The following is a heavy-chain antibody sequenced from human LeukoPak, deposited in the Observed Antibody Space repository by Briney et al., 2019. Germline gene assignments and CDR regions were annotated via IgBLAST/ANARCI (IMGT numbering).Heavy chain of an antibody. Sequence: ASVKVSCKASGYTFTSYDISWVRQAPGQGLEWMGGIIPIFGTANYAQKFQGRVTITTDESTSTAYMELSSLRSEDTAVYYCARAELGYCSSTSCLNWFDPWGQGTLVTVSS. D-gene: IGHD2-2*01. CDR1: GYTFTSYD. CDR2: IIPIFGTA. J-gene: IGHJ5*02. V-gene: IGHV1-69*05. CDR3: ARAELGYCSSTSCLNWFDP.